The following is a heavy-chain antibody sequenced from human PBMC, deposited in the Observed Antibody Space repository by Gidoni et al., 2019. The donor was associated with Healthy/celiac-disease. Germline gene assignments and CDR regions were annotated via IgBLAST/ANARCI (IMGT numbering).Heavy chain of an antibody. V-gene: IGHV3-15*01. J-gene: IGHJ3*02. Sequence: EVQLVESGGGLVKPGGCRRLSGAASGGTVGKAWMSWVRQAPGKGLEWVGRIKSKADGGTTDYAAPVKGRFTISRDDSKNTLYLQMNSLKSEDTAVYYCTSSSRVLRYFDWLLPPDAFDIWGQGTMVTVSS. CDR3: TSSSRVLRYFDWLLPPDAFDI. D-gene: IGHD3-9*01. CDR1: GGTVGKAW. CDR2: IKSKADGGTT.